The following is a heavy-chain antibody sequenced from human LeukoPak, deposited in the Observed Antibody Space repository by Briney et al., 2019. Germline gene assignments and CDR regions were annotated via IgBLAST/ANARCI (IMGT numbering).Heavy chain of an antibody. J-gene: IGHJ4*02. CDR2: IYAGGRT. CDR1: GFTVSSNY. V-gene: IGHV3-53*01. Sequence: GGSLRLSCVASGFTVSSNYMTWVRQAPEKGLEWVSVIYAGGRTYYADSVKGRFTISRDNSKDTLYLQMNNLRAEDTAVYYCARGRLAASTHAIDCWGQGTLVTVSS. D-gene: IGHD6-6*01. CDR3: ARGRLAASTHAIDC.